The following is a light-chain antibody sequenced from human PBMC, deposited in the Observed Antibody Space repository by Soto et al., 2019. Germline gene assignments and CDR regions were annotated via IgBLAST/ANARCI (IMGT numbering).Light chain of an antibody. J-gene: IGKJ5*01. Sequence: EIVLTQSPATLSLSPGEGVTLSCRASQSVTSSLAWYQQKPGQAPRLLIYDASYRAAGIPVRFSGTGSGTDFTLTISRLEPEDFAVYYCQHRSNWLITFGQGTRLEI. CDR2: DAS. V-gene: IGKV3-11*01. CDR1: QSVTSS. CDR3: QHRSNWLIT.